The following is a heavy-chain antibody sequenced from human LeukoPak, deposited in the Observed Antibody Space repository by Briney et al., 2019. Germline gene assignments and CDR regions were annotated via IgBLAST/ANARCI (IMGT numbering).Heavy chain of an antibody. Sequence: GSLRLSCAASGFTFSDYYMSWIRQAPGKGLEWIGYIYYRGSTNYNPSLKSRVTISVDTSKNQFSLKLASVTAADTAVYYCARGYTSSSEPFDYWGQGTLVTVSS. CDR2: IYYRGST. D-gene: IGHD6-6*01. V-gene: IGHV4-59*01. J-gene: IGHJ4*02. CDR3: ARGYTSSSEPFDY. CDR1: GFTFSDYY.